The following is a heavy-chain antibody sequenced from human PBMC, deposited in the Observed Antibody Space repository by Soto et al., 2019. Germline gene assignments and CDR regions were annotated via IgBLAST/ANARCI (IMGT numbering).Heavy chain of an antibody. Sequence: WGPLSLPCAASGFTFSTYGMHWVRQPPGKGLEWVAGISYDGSTNYYADSMKRRSTISNTNTNKTLYLQTTSPRAEDTAVYYFEKEGGYYRVLDYWGQGTLVTVSS. CDR1: GFTFSTYG. D-gene: IGHD3-22*01. CDR3: EKEGGYYRVLDY. J-gene: IGHJ4*02. V-gene: IGHV3-30*18. CDR2: ISYDGSTN.